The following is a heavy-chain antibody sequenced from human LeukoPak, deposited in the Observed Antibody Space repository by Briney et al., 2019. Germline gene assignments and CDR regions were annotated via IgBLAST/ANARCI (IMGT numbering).Heavy chain of an antibody. Sequence: SETLSLTCTVSGDSINSRSYYWGWTRQPPGKGVEWIGSIYYSGITYYNPSLKSRVTISVDTSENQFSLRLISVTAADTAVYYCARHFPHMDYSGWKQGWFDPWRQGTLVTVSS. CDR3: ARHFPHMDYSGWKQGWFDP. CDR1: GDSINSRSYY. J-gene: IGHJ5*02. CDR2: IYYSGIT. V-gene: IGHV4-39*01. D-gene: IGHD6-19*01.